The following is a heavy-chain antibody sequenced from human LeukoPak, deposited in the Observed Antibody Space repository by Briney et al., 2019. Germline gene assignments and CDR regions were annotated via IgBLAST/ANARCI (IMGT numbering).Heavy chain of an antibody. Sequence: GESLKISCKGSGYRFADYWIAWVRQVPGQGLEWMGIIYPDDSDTRYSPSFLGQVTISADKSISTAYLQWSSRKASDTAMYYCARPVEMATSPFDYWGQGTLVTVSS. D-gene: IGHD5-24*01. J-gene: IGHJ4*02. CDR3: ARPVEMATSPFDY. CDR1: GYRFADYW. CDR2: IYPDDSDT. V-gene: IGHV5-51*01.